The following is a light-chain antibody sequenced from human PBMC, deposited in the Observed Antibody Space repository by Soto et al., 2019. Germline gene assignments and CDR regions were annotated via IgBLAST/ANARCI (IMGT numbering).Light chain of an antibody. Sequence: IQLTLSHSSLSPSVGDSVTITCRASQGISSHLAWYQQRPGKAPVLLIYGASNLQSGVPSRFSCSGSGTAFTLTISSLQPEDFATYYCQQFSGYPITFGQGTRLEIK. V-gene: IGKV1-9*01. CDR3: QQFSGYPIT. J-gene: IGKJ5*01. CDR2: GAS. CDR1: QGISSH.